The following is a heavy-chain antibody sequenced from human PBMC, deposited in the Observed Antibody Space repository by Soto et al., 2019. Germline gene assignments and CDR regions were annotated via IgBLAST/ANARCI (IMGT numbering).Heavy chain of an antibody. D-gene: IGHD3-10*01. CDR2: SFSSGES. J-gene: IGHJ4*02. CDR3: ARGGIGMVRTFDH. Sequence: GGSLRLSCAASGFTVSSTYMSWVRQAPGKGLEWVSISFSSGESFYADCVKGRFTISRDSSDNTVYLQMNSLKAEDTAVYYCARGGIGMVRTFDHWGQGTLVTVSS. CDR1: GFTVSSTY. V-gene: IGHV3-53*01.